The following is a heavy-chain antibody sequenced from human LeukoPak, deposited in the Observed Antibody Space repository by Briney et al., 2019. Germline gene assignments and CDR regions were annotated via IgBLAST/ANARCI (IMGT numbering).Heavy chain of an antibody. CDR2: ISGSGGST. CDR3: TKGLQGYSSSWFDP. CDR1: VFTFSSYA. V-gene: IGHV3-23*01. Sequence: GGSLRLSCAASVFTFSSYAMSWVRQAPGKGLEWVSGISGSGGSTYYADSVKGRFTLSRDTSKNTLYLQMNSLRAEDTAVYYCTKGLQGYSSSWFDPWGQGTLVTVSS. J-gene: IGHJ5*02. D-gene: IGHD4-11*01.